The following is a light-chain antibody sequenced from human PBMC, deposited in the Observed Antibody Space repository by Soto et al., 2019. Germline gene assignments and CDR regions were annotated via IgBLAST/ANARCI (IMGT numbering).Light chain of an antibody. V-gene: IGKV1-39*01. Sequence: MTQSPATLSASVGDRVTITCRASQRVSTYLNWYQQKPEKAPKLLIYAASSLQSGVPSRFSGSGSGTDFTLTISSLQPEDFATYYCQQSYSTPRTFGQGTKLEIK. CDR1: QRVSTY. J-gene: IGKJ2*01. CDR2: AAS. CDR3: QQSYSTPRT.